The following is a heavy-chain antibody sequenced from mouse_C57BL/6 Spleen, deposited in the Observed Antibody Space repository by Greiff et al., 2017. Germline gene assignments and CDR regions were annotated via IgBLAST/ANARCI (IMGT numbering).Heavy chain of an antibody. J-gene: IGHJ3*01. D-gene: IGHD1-1*01. V-gene: IGHV5-16*01. CDR2: INYDGSST. CDR1: GFTFSDYY. Sequence: EVKVVESEGGLVQPGSSMKLSCTASGFTFSDYYMAWVRQVPEKGLEWVANINYDGSSTYYPDSLKSRFIISRDNAKNILYLQMSSLKSEDTATYCCARGEGTYYYGSPTGTLAYWGQGTLVTVSA. CDR3: ARGEGTYYYGSPTGTLAY.